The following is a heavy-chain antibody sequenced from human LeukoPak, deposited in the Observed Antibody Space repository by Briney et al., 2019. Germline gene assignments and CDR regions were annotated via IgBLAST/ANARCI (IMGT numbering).Heavy chain of an antibody. CDR2: ISSSSRYR. CDR1: GFTFSSYS. D-gene: IGHD5-12*01. V-gene: IGHV3-21*01. J-gene: IGHJ3*02. Sequence: GGSLRLSCAASGFTFSSYSMIWVRQAPGKGLEWVSSISSSSRYRYYADSVEGRFTISRDNAKNSLYLQMNSLRAEDTAVYYCARVKEASAFDIWGQGTMVTVSS. CDR3: ARVKEASAFDI.